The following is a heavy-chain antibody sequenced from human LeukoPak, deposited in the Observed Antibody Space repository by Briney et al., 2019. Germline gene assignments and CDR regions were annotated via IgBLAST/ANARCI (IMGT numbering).Heavy chain of an antibody. Sequence: ASVKVSCKASGYTFTSYYMHWVPQAPGEGLEWMGIINPSGGSTSYAQKFQGRVTITADESTSTAYMELSSLRSEDTAVYYCATGSITIFGVVAYDAFDIWGQGTMVTVSS. CDR1: GYTFTSYY. J-gene: IGHJ3*02. V-gene: IGHV1-46*01. D-gene: IGHD3-3*01. CDR3: ATGSITIFGVVAYDAFDI. CDR2: INPSGGST.